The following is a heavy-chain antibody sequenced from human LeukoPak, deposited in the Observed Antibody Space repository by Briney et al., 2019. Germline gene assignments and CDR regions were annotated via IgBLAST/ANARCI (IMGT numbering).Heavy chain of an antibody. CDR2: ISGSGGST. J-gene: IGHJ2*01. V-gene: IGHV3-23*01. D-gene: IGHD6-19*01. CDR1: GFTFSSYA. Sequence: GGSLRLSCAASGFTFSSYAMSWVRQAPGKGLEWVSAISGSGGSTYYADSVKGRFTISRDNAKNTLYLQMNSLRAEDTAVYYCARPDSSGYWYFDLWGRGTLVTVSS. CDR3: ARPDSSGYWYFDL.